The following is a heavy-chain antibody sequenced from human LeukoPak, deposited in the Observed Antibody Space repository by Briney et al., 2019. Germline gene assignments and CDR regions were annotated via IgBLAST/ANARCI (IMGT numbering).Heavy chain of an antibody. J-gene: IGHJ4*02. CDR1: GGSISSGSYY. Sequence: TSQTLSLTCTVSGGSISSGSYYWSWVRQPAGKGLEWIGRIYTSGSTNYNPSLKSRVTISVDTSKNRFSLKLSSVTAADTAVYYCARDASGYSYDATIDYWGQGTLVTVSS. V-gene: IGHV4-61*02. D-gene: IGHD5-18*01. CDR2: IYTSGST. CDR3: ARDASGYSYDATIDY.